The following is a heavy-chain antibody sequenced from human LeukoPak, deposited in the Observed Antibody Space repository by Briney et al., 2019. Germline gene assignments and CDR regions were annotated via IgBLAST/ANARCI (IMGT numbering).Heavy chain of an antibody. CDR3: ARDLRDGSLRFEYFQH. Sequence: GASVKVSCKASGGTFSSYAISWVRQAPGQGLEWMGGIIPIFGTANYAQKFQGRVTITTDESTSTAYMELSSLRSEDTAVYYCARDLRDGSLRFEYFQHWGQGTLVTVSS. CDR1: GGTFSSYA. V-gene: IGHV1-69*05. CDR2: IIPIFGTA. J-gene: IGHJ1*01. D-gene: IGHD5-24*01.